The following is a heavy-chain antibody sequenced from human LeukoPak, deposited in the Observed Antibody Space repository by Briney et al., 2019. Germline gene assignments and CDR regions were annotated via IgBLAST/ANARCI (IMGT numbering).Heavy chain of an antibody. V-gene: IGHV3-53*01. CDR1: GFTLRAYI. CDR3: ARERLNSFDY. J-gene: IGHJ4*02. Sequence: GGSLRLSCAASGFTLRAYIMHWVRQTPGKGLEWVSVIYSGGSTYYADSVKGRFTISRDNSKNTLYLQMNSLRAEDTAVYYCARERLNSFDYWGQGTLVTVSS. CDR2: IYSGGST.